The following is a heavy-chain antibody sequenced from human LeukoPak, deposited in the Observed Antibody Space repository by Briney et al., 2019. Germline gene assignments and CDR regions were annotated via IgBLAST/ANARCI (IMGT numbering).Heavy chain of an antibody. D-gene: IGHD3-22*01. V-gene: IGHV3-7*01. CDR3: VREYYYNSSGYRALRY. CDR1: GFTYSDYC. J-gene: IGHJ4*02. Sequence: GGSLRLSCAASGFTYSDYCMSWARQAPGGGREWVANIKEDGSEKNYADSVKGRFTISRDNTENSLYLQMSGLRAEDMAVYYCVREYYYNSSGYRALRYWGQGTLVTVSS. CDR2: IKEDGSEK.